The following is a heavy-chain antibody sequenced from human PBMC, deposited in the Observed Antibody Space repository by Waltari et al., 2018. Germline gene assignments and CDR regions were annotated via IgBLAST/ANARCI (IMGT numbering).Heavy chain of an antibody. D-gene: IGHD2-2*01. CDR2: INPNSGGT. Sequence: QVQLVQSGAEVKKPGASVKVSCKASGYTFTGYYMHWVRQAPGQGLEWMGWINPNSGGTNYAKKFQGRVTMTRDTSISTAYMELSRLRSDDTAVYYCARAIQDIVVVPAATNWFDPWGQGTLVTVSS. V-gene: IGHV1-2*02. CDR3: ARAIQDIVVVPAATNWFDP. CDR1: GYTFTGYY. J-gene: IGHJ5*02.